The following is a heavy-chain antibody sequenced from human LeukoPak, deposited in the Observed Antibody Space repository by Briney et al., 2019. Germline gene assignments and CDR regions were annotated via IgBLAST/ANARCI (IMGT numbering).Heavy chain of an antibody. Sequence: GGSLRLSCAASGFTFSSYDMHWVRQATGKGLEWVSAIGTAGDTYYPGSVKGRFTISRDNAKNSLYLQMNSLRAEDTAVYYCARVLPPRYSGSRTGGYYFDYWGQGTLVTVSS. CDR1: GFTFSSYD. CDR3: ARVLPPRYSGSRTGGYYFDY. CDR2: IGTAGDT. V-gene: IGHV3-13*04. D-gene: IGHD1-26*01. J-gene: IGHJ4*02.